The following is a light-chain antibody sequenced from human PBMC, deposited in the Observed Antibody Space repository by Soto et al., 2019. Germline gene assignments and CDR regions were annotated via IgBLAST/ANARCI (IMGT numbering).Light chain of an antibody. CDR3: QQYGSSPPVT. CDR2: GSS. Sequence: EIVLTQSPGTLSLSPGERATLSCRASQSVSSSYLAWYQQKPGQAPRLLIDGSSGRATGIPDRISGSGSGTDFTLTISSMEPEDFAVYYCQQYGSSPPVTFGQGTRLEIK. V-gene: IGKV3-20*01. J-gene: IGKJ5*01. CDR1: QSVSSSY.